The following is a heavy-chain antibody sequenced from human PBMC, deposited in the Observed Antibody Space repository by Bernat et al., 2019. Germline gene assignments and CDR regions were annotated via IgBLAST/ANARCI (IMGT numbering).Heavy chain of an antibody. CDR1: GFTFNTYW. V-gene: IGHV3-7*03. CDR3: ARGRYCSGGSCVLDKFDH. CDR2: IKQDASDK. D-gene: IGHD2-15*01. Sequence: EVQLVESGGGLVQPGGSLRLSCEASGFTFNTYWMSWVRQAPGKGLEWGANIKQDASDKYYVDSVKGRFTISRDNAKKSLYLQMASLRAEDTAVYYCARGRYCSGGSCVLDKFDHWGQGTLVTVSS. J-gene: IGHJ4*02.